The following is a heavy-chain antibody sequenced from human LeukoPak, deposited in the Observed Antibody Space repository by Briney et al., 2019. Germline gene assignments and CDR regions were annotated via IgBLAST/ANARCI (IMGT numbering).Heavy chain of an antibody. V-gene: IGHV3-21*01. J-gene: IGHJ4*02. CDR3: ARGYGGVYCSGGSCYVIDY. D-gene: IGHD2-15*01. CDR1: GFPFSNAW. Sequence: GGSLRLSCAASGFPFSNAWMSWVRQAPGKGLEWVSSISSSSSYIYYADSVKGRFTISRDNAKNSLYLQMNSLRAEDTAVYYCARGYGGVYCSGGSCYVIDYWGQGTLVTVSS. CDR2: ISSSSSYI.